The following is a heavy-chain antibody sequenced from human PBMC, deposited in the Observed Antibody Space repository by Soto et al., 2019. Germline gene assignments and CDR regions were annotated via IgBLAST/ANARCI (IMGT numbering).Heavy chain of an antibody. V-gene: IGHV3-7*01. Sequence: GGSLRLSCAASGFTFSNFWMSWLRQAPGKGLEWVANIKQDGSEKYFVDSVKGRFTISRDNAKNSLYLQMNSLRAEDTAVYYCARGSGSYYLHWGQGTLVTVSS. CDR1: GFTFSNFW. CDR3: ARGSGSYYLH. J-gene: IGHJ4*02. CDR2: IKQDGSEK. D-gene: IGHD1-26*01.